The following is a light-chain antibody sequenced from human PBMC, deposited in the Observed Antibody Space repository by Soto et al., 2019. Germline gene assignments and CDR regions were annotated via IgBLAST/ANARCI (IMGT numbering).Light chain of an antibody. Sequence: EVVMTQSPATLSVSPGERATLSCRASRGIGSTLAWYQQKPGQTPRLLIYDTSTRATGVPGRFIGSRSGTEFTLTITSLQSEDFAIYYCQHYVTLQLAFVGGTRVENK. CDR1: RGIGST. CDR2: DTS. V-gene: IGKV3-15*01. CDR3: QHYVTLQLA. J-gene: IGKJ4*01.